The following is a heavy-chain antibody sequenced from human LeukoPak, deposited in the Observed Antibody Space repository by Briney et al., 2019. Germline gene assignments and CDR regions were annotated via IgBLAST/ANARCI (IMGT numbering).Heavy chain of an antibody. Sequence: GGSLRLSCAASGFTFSNYAMSWVRQAPGKGLEWVSAISSSSGCTFYADSVKGRFTISRDNSKNTLYLQMNSLRAEDTAVYYCARGPPPDIVVVPAAMGYYYYGMDVWGQGTTVTVSS. J-gene: IGHJ6*02. CDR1: GFTFSNYA. CDR3: ARGPPPDIVVVPAAMGYYYYGMDV. CDR2: ISSSSGCT. V-gene: IGHV3-23*01. D-gene: IGHD2-2*01.